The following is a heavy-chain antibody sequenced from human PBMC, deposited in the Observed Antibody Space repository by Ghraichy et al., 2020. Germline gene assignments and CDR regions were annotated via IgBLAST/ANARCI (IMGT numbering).Heavy chain of an antibody. Sequence: SKTLSLTCAVSGGSISNSNWWSWVRQPPGKGLEWIGEIYHSGSTNYNPSLKSRVTISVDKSKNQFSLKLSSVTAADTAVYYCARTVFSDYYYYGMDVWGQGTTVTVSS. J-gene: IGHJ6*02. CDR2: IYHSGST. D-gene: IGHD2/OR15-2a*01. CDR1: GGSISNSNW. CDR3: ARTVFSDYYYYGMDV. V-gene: IGHV4-4*02.